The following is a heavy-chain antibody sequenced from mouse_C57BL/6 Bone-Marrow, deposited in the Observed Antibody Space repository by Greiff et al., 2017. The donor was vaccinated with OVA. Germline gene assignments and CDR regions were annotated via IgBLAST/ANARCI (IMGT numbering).Heavy chain of an antibody. CDR1: GYTFTSYW. CDR2: IYPGSGST. D-gene: IGHD1-1*01. J-gene: IGHJ2*01. Sequence: QVQLQQPGAELVKPGASVKMSCKASGYTFTSYWITWVKQRPGQGLAWIGDIYPGSGSTNYNEKFKSKATLTVDTSSSTAYMQLSSLTSEDSAVYYCARRYGSSPVYFDYWGQGTTLTVSS. CDR3: ARRYGSSPVYFDY. V-gene: IGHV1-55*01.